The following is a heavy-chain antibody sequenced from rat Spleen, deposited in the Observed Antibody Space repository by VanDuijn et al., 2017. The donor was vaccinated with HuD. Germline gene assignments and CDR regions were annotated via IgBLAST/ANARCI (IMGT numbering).Heavy chain of an antibody. V-gene: IGHV2-15*01. Sequence: QVQLKESGPGLVQPSQTLSLTCTVSGFSLSSYIVGWIRQPPGKGLEWMGGIWGDGSTDYNAALKARLSISRDTSKSQVFLKMNSLQTEDTATYYCAREGSGGFDYWGQGVMVTVSS. CDR2: IWGDGST. CDR1: GFSLSSYI. CDR3: AREGSGGFDY. D-gene: IGHD1-11*01. J-gene: IGHJ2*01.